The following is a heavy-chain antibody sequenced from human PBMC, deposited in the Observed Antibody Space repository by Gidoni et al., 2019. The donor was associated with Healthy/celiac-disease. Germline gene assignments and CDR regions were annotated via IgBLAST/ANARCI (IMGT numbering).Heavy chain of an antibody. CDR3: ATRPGNYFGSGSYDY. D-gene: IGHD3-10*01. CDR1: CGSISSSNW. CDR2: IYHSGST. V-gene: IGHV4-4*02. Sequence: QVQLQESGPGLVQPSGTLSLPFAVSCGSISSSNWWSWVRQPPGKGLEWIGEIYHSGSTNYNPSLKSRVTISVDKSKNQFSLNLSSVTAADTAVYYCATRPGNYFGSGSYDYWGQGTLVTVSS. J-gene: IGHJ4*02.